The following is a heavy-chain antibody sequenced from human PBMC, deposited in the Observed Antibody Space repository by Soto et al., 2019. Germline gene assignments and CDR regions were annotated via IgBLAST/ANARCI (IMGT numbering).Heavy chain of an antibody. CDR3: AFQRTLVPTGGAFDI. CDR2: IFWDGDK. CDR1: GFSFSTSGMA. Sequence: QITLKESGPTLVKPTQTLTLTCTLSGFSFSTSGMAVGWIRQPPGKAPECLALIFWDGDKRYSPSLKTRLTLPQDASQKQGVLTLTNVEPVDSGRYYRAFQRTLVPTGGAFDIGGRGKEVTLSS. V-gene: IGHV2-5*02. J-gene: IGHJ3*02. D-gene: IGHD1-7*01.